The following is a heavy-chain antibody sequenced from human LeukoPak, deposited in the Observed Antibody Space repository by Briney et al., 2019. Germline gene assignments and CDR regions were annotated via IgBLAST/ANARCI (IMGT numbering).Heavy chain of an antibody. CDR3: AKDSTPGLVDV. CDR1: GFTFSSYA. Sequence: GGSLRLSCAASGFTFSSYAMSWVRQAPGKGLDWVSAISGSGASTYYADSVKGRFTISRDNSKNALYLQMNSLRAEDTAVYYCAKDSTPGLVDVGGQGTTVTVSS. CDR2: ISGSGAST. D-gene: IGHD2-15*01. V-gene: IGHV3-23*01. J-gene: IGHJ6*02.